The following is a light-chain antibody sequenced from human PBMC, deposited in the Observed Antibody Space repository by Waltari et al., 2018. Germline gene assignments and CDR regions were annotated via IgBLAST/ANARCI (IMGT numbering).Light chain of an antibody. Sequence: DIQMTQSPSTLSASVGDRVTLTCRASQSIGSWLAWYQQKPGKAPKLLIYKASTLESGVPSRFSGSGSGTEFTLTISSLQPDDFATYYCQQYHSYSLTFGGGTKVEIK. V-gene: IGKV1-5*03. CDR2: KAS. CDR1: QSIGSW. CDR3: QQYHSYSLT. J-gene: IGKJ4*01.